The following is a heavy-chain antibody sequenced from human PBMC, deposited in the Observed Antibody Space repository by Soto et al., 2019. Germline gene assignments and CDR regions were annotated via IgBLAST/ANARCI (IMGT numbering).Heavy chain of an antibody. CDR3: AKDGGLAAAGPGY. CDR2: INHSGST. D-gene: IGHD6-13*01. CDR1: GGSFSGYY. V-gene: IGHV4-34*01. J-gene: IGHJ4*02. Sequence: SETLSLTCAVSGGSFSGYYWSWIRQPPGKGLEWIGEINHSGSTNYNPSLKSRFTISRDNSKNTLYLQMNSLRAEDTAVYYCAKDGGLAAAGPGYWGQGTLVTVSS.